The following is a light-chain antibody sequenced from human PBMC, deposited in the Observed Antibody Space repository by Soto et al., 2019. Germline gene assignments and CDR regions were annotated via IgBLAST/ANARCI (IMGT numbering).Light chain of an antibody. CDR1: SSDVGSYNL. J-gene: IGLJ1*01. CDR2: EVS. Sequence: QSVLTQPASVSGSPGQSITISCTGTSSDVGSYNLVSWYQQHPGKAPKLMIYEVSKRPSGVSNRFSGSKSGNTASLTISGLQAEDEADYYCCSYAGSSTFLYVFGTGPKVTVL. CDR3: CSYAGSSTFLYV. V-gene: IGLV2-23*02.